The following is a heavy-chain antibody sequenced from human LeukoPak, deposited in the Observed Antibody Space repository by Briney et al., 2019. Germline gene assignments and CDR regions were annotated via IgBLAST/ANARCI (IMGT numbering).Heavy chain of an antibody. CDR1: GFTVSSNY. D-gene: IGHD2-2*01. CDR3: ARESCTSTSCYVRWFDP. V-gene: IGHV3-53*01. CDR2: IYSGGGDT. Sequence: HPGGSLRLSCAASGFTVSSNYMSWVRQAPGKGLEWISVIYSGGGDTYYADSVKGRFTISRDNSKNTLYLQMNSLKAEDTAVYYCARESCTSTSCYVRWFDPWGQGTLVTVCS. J-gene: IGHJ5*02.